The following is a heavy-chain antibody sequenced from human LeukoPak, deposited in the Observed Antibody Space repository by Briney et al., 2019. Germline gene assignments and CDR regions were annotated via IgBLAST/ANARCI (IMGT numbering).Heavy chain of an antibody. J-gene: IGHJ1*01. CDR1: GFTFSSYS. V-gene: IGHV3-48*04. D-gene: IGHD4-17*01. CDR2: ITSSSSTI. Sequence: PGGSLRLSCAASGFTFSSYSMDWVRQAPGKGLEWVSYITSSSSTIFYADSVKGRFTISRDNAKNSLYLQMNSLRAEDTAVYYCARGIDYGEFQHWGQGTLVTVSS. CDR3: ARGIDYGEFQH.